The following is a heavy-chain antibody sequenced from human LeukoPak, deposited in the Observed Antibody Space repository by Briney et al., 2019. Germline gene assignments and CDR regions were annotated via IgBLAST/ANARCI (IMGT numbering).Heavy chain of an antibody. D-gene: IGHD5-18*01. V-gene: IGHV3-21*01. J-gene: IGHJ4*02. CDR1: GFTFSSYT. Sequence: GGSLRLSCEASGFTFSSYTMNWVRQPPGKGLEWVSSISSTSSYIYYADSMKGRFTISRDNAKNSLFLQMNSLRAEDTAVYYCASGRSDGKAGYYFDYWGQGTLVTVSS. CDR3: ASGRSDGKAGYYFDY. CDR2: ISSTSSYI.